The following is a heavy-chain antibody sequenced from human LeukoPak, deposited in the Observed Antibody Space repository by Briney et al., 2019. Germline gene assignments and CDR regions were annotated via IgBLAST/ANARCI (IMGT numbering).Heavy chain of an antibody. CDR1: GYSISSGDY. CDR3: ARGIYYLIEY. J-gene: IGHJ4*02. V-gene: IGHV4-38-2*01. D-gene: IGHD3-10*01. Sequence: SEALSLTCAVSGYSISSGDYWGWIRQSPGKGLEWIGNIFHSGSTYHNPSLKSRVTISVDTSKNEFSLKLSSVTAADTAVYYCARGIYYLIEYWGQGTLVTVSS. CDR2: IFHSGST.